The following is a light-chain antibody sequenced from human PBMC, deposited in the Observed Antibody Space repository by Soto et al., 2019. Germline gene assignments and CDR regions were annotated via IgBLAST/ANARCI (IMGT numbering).Light chain of an antibody. J-gene: IGLJ3*02. CDR2: RDR. V-gene: IGLV3-9*01. Sequence: SYELTQPLSVSVALGQTATISCGGNNIGSKDVHWYQQTTGQAPVLVIYRDRNRPSGIPERFSGSNSGNTATLTISRVQAGDEADYYCQVWDSSAWVFGGGTKLTVL. CDR1: NIGSKD. CDR3: QVWDSSAWV.